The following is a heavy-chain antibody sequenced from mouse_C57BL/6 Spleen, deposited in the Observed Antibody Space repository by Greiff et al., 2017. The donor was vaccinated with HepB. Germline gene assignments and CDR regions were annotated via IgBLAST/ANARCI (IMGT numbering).Heavy chain of an antibody. CDR1: GYTFTNYW. J-gene: IGHJ2*01. CDR2: IYPGGGYT. D-gene: IGHD1-3*01. CDR3: ARESSSFFDC. Sequence: VQLQESGAELVRPGTSVKMSCKASGYTFTNYWIGWAKQRPGHGLEWIGDIYPGGGYTNYNEKFKGKATLTADKSSSTAYMQFSSLTSEDSAIYYCARESSSFFDCWGQGTTLTVSS. V-gene: IGHV1-63*01.